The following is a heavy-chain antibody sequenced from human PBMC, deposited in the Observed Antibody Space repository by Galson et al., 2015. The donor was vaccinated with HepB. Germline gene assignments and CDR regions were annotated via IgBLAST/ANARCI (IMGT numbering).Heavy chain of an antibody. CDR3: AGLIMVRPGGYFDY. CDR2: ISGSGGST. D-gene: IGHD3-10*01. V-gene: IGHV3-23*01. J-gene: IGHJ4*02. CDR1: GFTFSSYA. Sequence: SLRLSCAASGFTFSSYAMSWVRQAPGKGLEWVSAISGSGGSTYYADSVKGRFTISRDNSKNTLYLQMNSLRAEDTAVYYCAGLIMVRPGGYFDYWCQGTLVTVSS.